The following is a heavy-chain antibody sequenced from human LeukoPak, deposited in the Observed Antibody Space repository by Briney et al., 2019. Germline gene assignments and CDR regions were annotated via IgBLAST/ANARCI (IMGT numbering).Heavy chain of an antibody. CDR1: GGSFRGYY. CDR2: INHSGST. Sequence: SETLSLTCAVYGGSFRGYYWSWIRQPPGKGLEWIGEINHSGSTNYNPSLKSRVTISVDTSKNQFSLKLSSVTAADTAVYHCAGKYYDFWSGYPDYWGQGTLVTVSS. V-gene: IGHV4-34*01. D-gene: IGHD3-3*01. J-gene: IGHJ4*02. CDR3: AGKYYDFWSGYPDY.